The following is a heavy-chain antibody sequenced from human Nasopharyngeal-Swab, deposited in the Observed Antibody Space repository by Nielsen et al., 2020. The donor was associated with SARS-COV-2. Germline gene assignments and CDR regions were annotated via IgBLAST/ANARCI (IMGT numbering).Heavy chain of an antibody. Sequence: WIRQPPGEDMEWIGSVYHFGNTYYNPSLKSRVTLSVDTSKNHFSLELAYVTATDTAVYYCARELGARNLYFDSWDQATLVTVSS. CDR2: VYHFGNT. D-gene: IGHD3-10*01. V-gene: IGHV4-30-2*01. J-gene: IGHJ4*02. CDR3: ARELGARNLYFDS.